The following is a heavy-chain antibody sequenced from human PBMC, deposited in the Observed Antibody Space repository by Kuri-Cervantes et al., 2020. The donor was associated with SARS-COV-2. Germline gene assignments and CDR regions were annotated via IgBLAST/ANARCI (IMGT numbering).Heavy chain of an antibody. CDR1: GFTFSSYA. D-gene: IGHD3-16*02. V-gene: IGHV3-30-3*01. J-gene: IGHJ4*02. CDR2: ISYDGSNK. CDR3: TTDKYYDYVWGSYRYPDY. Sequence: GGSLRLSCAASGFTFSSYAMRWVRQAPGKGLEWVAVISYDGSNKYYADPVKGRFTISRDNSKNTLYLQMNSLKTEAAAVYYCTTDKYYDYVWGSYRYPDYWGQGTLVTVSS.